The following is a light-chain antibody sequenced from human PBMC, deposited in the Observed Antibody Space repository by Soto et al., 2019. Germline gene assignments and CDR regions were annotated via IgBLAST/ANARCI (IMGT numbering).Light chain of an antibody. CDR3: QQYGNSPIT. Sequence: EIVLTQSPGTLSLSPGERATLYCRASQSVSSSYLAWYQQKPGQAPRLLIYGTSSRATGIPDRFSGSGSGTDFTLTISRLEPEDFAVYYCQQYGNSPITFGQGTRLE. CDR2: GTS. CDR1: QSVSSSY. V-gene: IGKV3-20*01. J-gene: IGKJ5*01.